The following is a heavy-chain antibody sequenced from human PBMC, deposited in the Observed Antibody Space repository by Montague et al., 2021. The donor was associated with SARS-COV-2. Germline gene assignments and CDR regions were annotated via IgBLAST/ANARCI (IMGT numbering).Heavy chain of an antibody. CDR2: TYYRSRRSN. CDR3: ARERWAVGVSFDY. J-gene: IGHJ4*02. D-gene: IGHD1-26*01. Sequence: CAISGDSVSINGATWRWVKQTPSRHLHRLVRTYYRSRRSNDYAVSVRSRIIINPDTSTNQFSLQLSSVTPEDTAVYFCARERWAVGVSFDYWGQGTLVTVSS. CDR1: GDSVSINGAT. V-gene: IGHV6-1*01.